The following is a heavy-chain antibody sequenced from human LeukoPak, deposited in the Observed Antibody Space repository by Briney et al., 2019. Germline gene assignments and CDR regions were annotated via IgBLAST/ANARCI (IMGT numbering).Heavy chain of an antibody. Sequence: GGSLRLSCAASGFTISTNYMTWVRQAPGKGLQWVSVLYSGDATYYADSVKGRFTISRDNSKNTLYLQTNSLRAEDTAVYYCARGAPIRDYDNYGIVDYWGQGTLVTVSS. CDR1: GFTISTNY. J-gene: IGHJ4*02. D-gene: IGHD3-22*01. V-gene: IGHV3-66*01. CDR3: ARGAPIRDYDNYGIVDY. CDR2: LYSGDAT.